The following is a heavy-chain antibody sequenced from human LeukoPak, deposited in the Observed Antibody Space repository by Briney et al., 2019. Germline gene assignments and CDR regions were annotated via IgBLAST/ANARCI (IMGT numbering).Heavy chain of an antibody. J-gene: IGHJ5*02. Sequence: SETLSLTCTVTGGSISSSGYYWGWIRQPPGKGLEWTASIYYSGSTYYNPSLKSRVTISVDTSKNQLSLKLSSLTAADTAVYYCARHEYSGSYYGLSWFDPWGQGTLVTVSS. D-gene: IGHD1-26*01. CDR3: ARHEYSGSYYGLSWFDP. CDR1: GGSISSSGYY. CDR2: IYYSGST. V-gene: IGHV4-39*01.